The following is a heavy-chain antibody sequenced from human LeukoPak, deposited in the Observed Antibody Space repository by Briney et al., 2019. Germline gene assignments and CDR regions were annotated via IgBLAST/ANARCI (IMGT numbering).Heavy chain of an antibody. V-gene: IGHV3-33*01. Sequence: PGGSLRLSCAASGFTFSSYGMHWVRQAPGKGLEWVAVIWYDGSNKYYADSVKGRFTISRDNSKNTLYLQMNSLRAEDTAVYYCARVPHPGFGEAGGPFDYWGQGTLVTVSS. CDR1: GFTFSSYG. CDR3: ARVPHPGFGEAGGPFDY. J-gene: IGHJ4*02. D-gene: IGHD3-10*01. CDR2: IWYDGSNK.